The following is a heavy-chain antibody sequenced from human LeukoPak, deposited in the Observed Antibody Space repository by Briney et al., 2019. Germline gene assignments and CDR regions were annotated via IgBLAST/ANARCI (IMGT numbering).Heavy chain of an antibody. V-gene: IGHV3-21*01. D-gene: IGHD6-19*01. J-gene: IGHJ4*02. CDR3: ARDPVAGHFDY. Sequence: GGSLRLSCAASGFTFSSYSMNWVRQAPGKGLEWVSSISSSSSFIYYADSVKGRFTISRDNAKNSLYLQMNSLRAEDTAVYYCARDPVAGHFDYWGQGTLVTVSS. CDR2: ISSSSSFI. CDR1: GFTFSSYS.